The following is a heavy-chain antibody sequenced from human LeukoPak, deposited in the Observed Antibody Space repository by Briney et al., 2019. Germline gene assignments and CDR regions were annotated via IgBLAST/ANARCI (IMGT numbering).Heavy chain of an antibody. CDR2: IYRGGNT. V-gene: IGHV3-53*01. J-gene: IGHJ4*02. CDR3: ARVPLAGTRGNYFDY. Sequence: GGSLRLSCEASGFTVSDNFMGWVRQAPGKGLEWVSIIYRGGNTYYADSVKGRFIISIDNSKNTLYLQMSSLRAEDTAVYYCARVPLAGTRGNYFDYWGQGTLVIVSS. CDR1: GFTVSDNF. D-gene: IGHD6-19*01.